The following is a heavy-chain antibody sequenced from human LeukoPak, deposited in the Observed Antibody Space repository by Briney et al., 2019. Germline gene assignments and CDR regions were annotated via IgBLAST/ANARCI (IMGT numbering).Heavy chain of an antibody. J-gene: IGHJ4*02. Sequence: GASVKVSCKASGGTFSSYAISWVRQAPGQGLEWMGRIIPILGIANYAQKFQGRVTITADKSTSTAYMELSSLRSEDTAVYYCARGDDILTGFDYWGQGTLVTVSS. CDR3: ARGDDILTGFDY. CDR2: IIPILGIA. V-gene: IGHV1-69*04. CDR1: GGTFSSYA. D-gene: IGHD3-9*01.